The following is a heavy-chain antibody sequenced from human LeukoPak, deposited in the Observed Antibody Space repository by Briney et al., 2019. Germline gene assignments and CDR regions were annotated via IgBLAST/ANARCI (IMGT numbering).Heavy chain of an antibody. D-gene: IGHD6-13*01. J-gene: IGHJ4*02. Sequence: GGSLRLSCAASGFTFSSYSMNWVRQAPGKGLGWVSSISSSSSYIYYADSVKGRFTISRDNAKNSLYLQMNSLRAEDTAMYYCARDARAAAGTFPLDYWGQGTLVTVSS. CDR3: ARDARAAAGTFPLDY. CDR1: GFTFSSYS. V-gene: IGHV3-21*03. CDR2: ISSSSSYI.